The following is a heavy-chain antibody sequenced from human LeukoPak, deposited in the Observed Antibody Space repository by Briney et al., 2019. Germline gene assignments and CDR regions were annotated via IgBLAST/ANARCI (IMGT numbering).Heavy chain of an antibody. D-gene: IGHD4-11*01. J-gene: IGHJ4*02. CDR2: ISGSGGST. Sequence: PGGSLRLSCAASGFTFSSYAMSWVRQAPGKGPEWVSGISGSGGSTYYAESVKGRFTISRDNSKNTLYLQMNSLRAEDTAVYYCAKNKIYSNYPFDYWGQGTLVTVSS. CDR1: GFTFSSYA. CDR3: AKNKIYSNYPFDY. V-gene: IGHV3-23*01.